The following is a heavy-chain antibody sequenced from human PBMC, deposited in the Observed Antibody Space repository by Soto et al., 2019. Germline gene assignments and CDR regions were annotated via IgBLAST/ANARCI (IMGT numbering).Heavy chain of an antibody. CDR3: VKGYCSTTDCSFDY. V-gene: IGHV3-23*01. CDR1: GFTFSNFA. Sequence: GGSLRLSCAASGFTFSNFAMNWVRQAPGKGLEWVSVISGSTGTTYYADSAKGRFTISRDNSKNTVYLQMNSLRAEDTALYYCVKGYCSTTDCSFDYWGQGTLVTVSS. J-gene: IGHJ4*02. D-gene: IGHD2-2*01. CDR2: ISGSTGTT.